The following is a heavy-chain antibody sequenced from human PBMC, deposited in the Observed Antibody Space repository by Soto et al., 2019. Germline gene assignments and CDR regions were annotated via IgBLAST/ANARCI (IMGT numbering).Heavy chain of an antibody. Sequence: SETLSLTCTVSSGSVSSGTYSWSWVRQPPGKGLEWIGYIYYSGTTYYTPSLKSRLTMSMDRANDHFSLNLTSVTAADTAVYFFARGHHSCCMHVWGPGISLSVSS. CDR1: SGSVSSGTYS. CDR3: ARGHHSCCMHV. CDR2: IYYSGTT. J-gene: IGHJ6*02. D-gene: IGHD2-15*01. V-gene: IGHV4-30-2*01.